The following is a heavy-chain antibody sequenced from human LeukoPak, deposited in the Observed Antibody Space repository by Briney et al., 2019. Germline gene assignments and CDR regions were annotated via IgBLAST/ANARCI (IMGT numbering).Heavy chain of an antibody. CDR3: ARAILTPSGFVWHFDL. CDR1: GGSISTGVYY. CDR2: NT. D-gene: IGHD3-22*01. J-gene: IGHJ2*01. Sequence: SETLSLTCTASGGSISTGVYYWSWTRQHPGKGLEWIGYNTYYNPSLKSRVTISVDTSKSQFSLKLTSVTAADTAVYYCARAILTPSGFVWHFDLWGRGTLVTVSS. V-gene: IGHV4-31*03.